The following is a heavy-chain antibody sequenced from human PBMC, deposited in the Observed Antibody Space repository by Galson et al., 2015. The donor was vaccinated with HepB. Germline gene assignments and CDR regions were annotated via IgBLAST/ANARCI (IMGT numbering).Heavy chain of an antibody. D-gene: IGHD3-22*01. V-gene: IGHV3-7*03. CDR3: AREGPDYYDSSVYYWVY. CDR2: IKQDGSEK. CDR1: GFTFSSYW. J-gene: IGHJ4*02. Sequence: SLRLSCAASGFTFSSYWMSWVRQAPGKGLEWVANIKQDGSEKYYVDSVKGRFTISRDNAKNSLYLQMNSLRAEDTAVYYCAREGPDYYDSSVYYWVYWGQGTLVTVSS.